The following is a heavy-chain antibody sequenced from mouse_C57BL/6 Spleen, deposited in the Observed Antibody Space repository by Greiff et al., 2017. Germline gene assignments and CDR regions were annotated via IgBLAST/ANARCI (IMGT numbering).Heavy chain of an antibody. Sequence: QVQLQQPGAELVKPGASVKLSCKASGYTFTSYWMHWVKQRPGQGLEWIGMIHPNSGSTNYNEKFKSKATLTADKSSSTAYMQLSSLTSEDAAVYYCASLYSNYEGDAMDDWGQGTSVTVSS. D-gene: IGHD2-5*01. CDR1: GYTFTSYW. V-gene: IGHV1-64*01. CDR3: ASLYSNYEGDAMDD. J-gene: IGHJ4*01. CDR2: IHPNSGST.